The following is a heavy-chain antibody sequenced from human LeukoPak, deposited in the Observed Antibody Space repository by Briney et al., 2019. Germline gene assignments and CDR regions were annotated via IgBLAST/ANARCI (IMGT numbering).Heavy chain of an antibody. CDR2: ITISGDTT. Sequence: PGGSLRLSCAASGFTFGSYAMSWVRQAPGKGLEWVSAITISGDTTYYADSVRGRFTISRDNSKNTLYLQMNSLRAEDTAVYYCAKQLGYCSDGSCYFPYWGQGTLVTVSS. CDR3: AKQLGYCSDGSCYFPY. D-gene: IGHD2-15*01. V-gene: IGHV3-23*01. J-gene: IGHJ4*02. CDR1: GFTFGSYA.